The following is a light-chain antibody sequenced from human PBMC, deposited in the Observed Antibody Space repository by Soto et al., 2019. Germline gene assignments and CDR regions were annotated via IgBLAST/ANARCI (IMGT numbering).Light chain of an antibody. V-gene: IGLV2-11*01. CDR2: DVT. J-gene: IGLJ2*01. Sequence: QSALTQPRSVSGSPGQSVTISCTGTSSDIGAYNYVSWYQQHPGKAPKFMIYDVTNRPSGVPDRFSGSKSGNTASLTISGIQAEDEADYYCCSYATKFALLFGGGTKLTVL. CDR3: CSYATKFALL. CDR1: SSDIGAYNY.